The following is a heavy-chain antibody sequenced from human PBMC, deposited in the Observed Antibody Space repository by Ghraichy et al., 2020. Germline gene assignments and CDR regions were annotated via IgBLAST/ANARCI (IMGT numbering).Heavy chain of an antibody. D-gene: IGHD2-2*01. CDR1: GYTLTELS. CDR2: FDPEDGET. CDR3: ATFVLKGPAATSWFDP. J-gene: IGHJ5*02. Sequence: ASVKVSCKVSGYTLTELSMHWVRQAPGKGLEWMGGFDPEDGETIYAQKFQGRVTMTEDTSTDTAYMELSSLRSEDTAVYYCATFVLKGPAATSWFDPWGQGTLVTVSS. V-gene: IGHV1-24*01.